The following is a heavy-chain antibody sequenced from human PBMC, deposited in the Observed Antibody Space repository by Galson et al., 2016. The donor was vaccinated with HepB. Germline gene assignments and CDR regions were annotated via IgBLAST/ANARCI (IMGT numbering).Heavy chain of an antibody. J-gene: IGHJ5*02. CDR2: ISFDGSYK. CDR1: GFTFSTYG. CDR3: PSDYGGFDP. Sequence: SLRLSCAASGFTFSTYGMDWVRQAPGKGLEWVAVISFDGSYKYYADSVKGRFTISRDNSKNTLSLQMNSLRTDDTGVYYCPSDYGGFDPWGQGTLVTVSS. D-gene: IGHD4/OR15-4a*01. V-gene: IGHV3-30*03.